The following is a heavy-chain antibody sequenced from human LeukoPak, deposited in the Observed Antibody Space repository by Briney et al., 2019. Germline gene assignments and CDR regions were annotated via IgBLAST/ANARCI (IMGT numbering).Heavy chain of an antibody. CDR3: ARRPNWPYYFDY. J-gene: IGHJ4*02. D-gene: IGHD7-27*01. Sequence: GESTKISCKGSGYSFTSYWIGWVRQMPGKGLEWMGIIYPGDSDTRYSPSFQGQVTISADKSINTAYLQWSSLKASDTAMYYCARRPNWPYYFDYWGQGTLFTVSS. CDR1: GYSFTSYW. V-gene: IGHV5-51*01. CDR2: IYPGDSDT.